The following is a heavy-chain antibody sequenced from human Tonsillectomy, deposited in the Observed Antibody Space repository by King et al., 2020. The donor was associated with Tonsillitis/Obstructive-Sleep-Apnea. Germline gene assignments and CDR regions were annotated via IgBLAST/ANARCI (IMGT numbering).Heavy chain of an antibody. CDR1: GFTFSDYY. CDR3: ARTRTYYDVLTGYSPSHFDY. J-gene: IGHJ4*02. CDR2: TSSGDSVK. Sequence: VQLVESGGSLVKPGGSLRLSCAASGFTFSDYYMSWIRQAPGKGLEWVSYTSSGDSVKYYADSVKGRFTISRDNAKNSLYLQMNSLRAEDTAVYYCARTRTYYDVLTGYSPSHFDYWGQGTLVTVSS. D-gene: IGHD3-9*01. V-gene: IGHV3-11*01.